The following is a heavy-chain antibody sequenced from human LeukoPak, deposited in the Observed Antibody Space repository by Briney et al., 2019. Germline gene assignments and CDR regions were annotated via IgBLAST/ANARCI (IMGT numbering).Heavy chain of an antibody. CDR2: INHNGNVN. Sequence: GGSLRLSCAASGFTFSSYWMNWARQAPGKGLEWVASINHNGNVNYYVDSVKGRFTISRDNAKNSLYLQMSNLRAEDTAVYFWARGGGLPVGGKGPT. CDR3: ARGGGLPV. J-gene: IGHJ6*03. CDR1: GFTFSSYW. V-gene: IGHV3-7*03. D-gene: IGHD2-15*01.